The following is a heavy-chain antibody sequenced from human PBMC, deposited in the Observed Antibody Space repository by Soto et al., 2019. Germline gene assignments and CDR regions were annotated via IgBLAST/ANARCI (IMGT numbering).Heavy chain of an antibody. CDR3: AKAGGDY. V-gene: IGHV3-23*01. CDR2: FSGSGGVA. CDR1: GFTLSRYA. D-gene: IGHD3-10*01. Sequence: EVQVLESGGGLVQPGGSLRLSCADFGFTLSRYAMSWVRQGPGKGLEWVSGFSGSGGVAFYADSVKGRFTISRDNSKNTFYLQMNSLRAEDTAVYFCAKAGGDYWGQGTLVTVSS. J-gene: IGHJ4*02.